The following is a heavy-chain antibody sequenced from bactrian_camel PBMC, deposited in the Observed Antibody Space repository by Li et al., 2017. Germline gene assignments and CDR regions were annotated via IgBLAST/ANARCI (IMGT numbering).Heavy chain of an antibody. D-gene: IGHD2*01. V-gene: IGHV3S31*01. CDR2: MISTGGRT. CDR3: AAEASYSGDLFGF. Sequence: DVQLVESGGGLVQPGGSLRLSCVSSGFTFSAYAMTWIRQAPGKGLEWISVMISTGGRTYYADSVKGRFTISKDSAENTLYLQMNSLKPEDTAMYYCAAEASYSGDLFGFWGQGTQVTVS. CDR1: GFTFSAYA. J-gene: IGHJ6*01.